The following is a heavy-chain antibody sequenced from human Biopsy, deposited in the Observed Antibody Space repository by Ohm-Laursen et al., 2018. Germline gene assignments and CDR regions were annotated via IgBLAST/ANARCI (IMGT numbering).Heavy chain of an antibody. CDR1: GYSVTELS. J-gene: IGHJ4*02. Sequence: VKVSCKVSGYSVTELSMHWVRQAPGQGLEWMGGFAPENGRIVYSQKFQGRVTMTEDTSTNTAYMEVWRLRSDDTAVYYCAADINVWNVNYWGQGTQVIVSS. CDR3: AADINVWNVNY. D-gene: IGHD1-1*01. V-gene: IGHV1-24*01. CDR2: FAPENGRI.